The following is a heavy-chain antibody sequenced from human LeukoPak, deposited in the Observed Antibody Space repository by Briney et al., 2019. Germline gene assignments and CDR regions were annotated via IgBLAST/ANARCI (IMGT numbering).Heavy chain of an antibody. J-gene: IGHJ4*02. CDR2: IYPGDSDT. Sequence: GESLKISCKGSGYTFTSHWIAWVRQMPGKGLEWMGIIYPGDSDTRYSPSFQGQVTFSVDASNSTAYLQLSGLRASDTAIYYCVRFGLTSSLDYWGQGTLVTVSS. V-gene: IGHV5-51*01. CDR1: GYTFTSHW. D-gene: IGHD6-13*01. CDR3: VRFGLTSSLDY.